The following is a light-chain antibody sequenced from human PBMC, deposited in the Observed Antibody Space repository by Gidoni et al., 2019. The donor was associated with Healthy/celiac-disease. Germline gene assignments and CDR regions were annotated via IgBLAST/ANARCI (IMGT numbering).Light chain of an antibody. CDR2: QDS. CDR1: KLGDKY. CDR3: QAWDSSYV. V-gene: IGLV3-1*01. Sequence: SYELTQPPSVSVSPGPTASITCSGDKLGDKYACWYQQKTGQSTVLVIYQDSKRPSGIPDRFSGSTSGNTATLTISGTQAMDEADYYCQAWDSSYVFGTGTKVTVL. J-gene: IGLJ1*01.